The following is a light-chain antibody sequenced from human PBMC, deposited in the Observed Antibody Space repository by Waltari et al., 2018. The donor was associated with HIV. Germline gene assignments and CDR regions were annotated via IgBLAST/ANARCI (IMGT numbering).Light chain of an antibody. CDR2: TNN. CDR3: AAWDGSLRGGV. V-gene: IGLV1-47*01. J-gene: IGLJ3*02. CDR1: SPNIGIKD. Sequence: QSVLTQPPSASGTPGQRVTISCSGSSPNIGIKDVSWYQHRPGTAPKLLIFTNNQRPSWVPDRFSASKSGTSASLAISALQSDDEADYYCAAWDGSLRGGVFGGGTKLTV.